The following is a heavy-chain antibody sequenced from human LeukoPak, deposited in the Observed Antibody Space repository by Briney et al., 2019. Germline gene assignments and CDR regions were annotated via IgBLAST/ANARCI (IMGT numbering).Heavy chain of an antibody. D-gene: IGHD3-10*01. CDR3: ARRWFGELLYYGMDV. J-gene: IGHJ6*02. CDR1: GFTFSSYS. Sequence: PGGSLRLSCAASGFTFSSYSMNWVRQAPGKGLEWVSSISSSSSYIYYADSVKGRFTISRDNAKNSLYLQMNSLRAEDTAVYYCARRWFGELLYYGMDVWGQGTTVTVSS. V-gene: IGHV3-21*01. CDR2: ISSSSSYI.